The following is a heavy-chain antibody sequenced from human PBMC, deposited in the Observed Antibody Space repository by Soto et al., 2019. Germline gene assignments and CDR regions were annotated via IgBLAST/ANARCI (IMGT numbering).Heavy chain of an antibody. CDR2: IYPGDSDT. CDR3: ASTTHLIAARPNYGMDV. Sequence: VESLQISCKGSGYSFTSYWIAWVRQMPGKGLEWMGIIYPGDSDTRYSPSFQGQVTISADKSISTAYLQWSSLEASDTAMYYCASTTHLIAARPNYGMDVWGQGTTVTVSS. V-gene: IGHV5-51*01. J-gene: IGHJ6*02. D-gene: IGHD6-6*01. CDR1: GYSFTSYW.